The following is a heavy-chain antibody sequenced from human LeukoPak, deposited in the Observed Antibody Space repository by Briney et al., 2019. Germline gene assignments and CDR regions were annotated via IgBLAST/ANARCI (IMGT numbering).Heavy chain of an antibody. CDR1: GYTFTSYG. CDR2: ISAYNGNT. V-gene: IGHV1-18*04. J-gene: IGHJ4*02. D-gene: IGHD5-18*01. CDR3: ARNWVQLPRPGGEDY. Sequence: GASVKVSCKASGYTFTSYGISWVRQAPGQGLEWMGWISAYNGNTNYAQKLQGRVTMTTDTSTSTAYMELRSPRSDDTAVYYCARNWVQLPRPGGEDYWGQGTLVTVSS.